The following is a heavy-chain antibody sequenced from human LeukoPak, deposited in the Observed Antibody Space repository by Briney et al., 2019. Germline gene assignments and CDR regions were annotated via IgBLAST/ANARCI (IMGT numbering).Heavy chain of an antibody. CDR3: ARHVLLWFGELSPFDY. Sequence: SETLSLTCAVYGGSFSGYYWSWIRQPPGKGLEWIGEINHSGSTNYNPSLESRVTISVDTSKNQFSLKLSSVTAADTAVYYCARHVLLWFGELSPFDYWGQGTLVTVSS. CDR1: GGSFSGYY. CDR2: INHSGST. D-gene: IGHD3-10*01. J-gene: IGHJ4*02. V-gene: IGHV4-34*01.